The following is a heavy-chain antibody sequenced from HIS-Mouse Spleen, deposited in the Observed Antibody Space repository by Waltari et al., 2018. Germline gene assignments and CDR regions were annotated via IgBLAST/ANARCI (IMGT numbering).Heavy chain of an antibody. D-gene: IGHD6-13*01. CDR1: GGSISSSSYY. Sequence: QLQLQESGPGLVKPSETLSLTCTVSGGSISSSSYYWGWIRQPPGKGLEWIGSIYYSGRTCYNPSLKSRVSISGDTSKNQFSLKLSSVTAADTAVYYCAREIPYSSSWYDWYFDLWGRGTLVTVSS. J-gene: IGHJ2*01. CDR2: IYYSGRT. V-gene: IGHV4-39*07. CDR3: AREIPYSSSWYDWYFDL.